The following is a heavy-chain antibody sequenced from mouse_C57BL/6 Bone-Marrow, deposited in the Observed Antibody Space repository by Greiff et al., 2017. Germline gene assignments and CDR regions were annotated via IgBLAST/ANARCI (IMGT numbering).Heavy chain of an antibody. CDR1: GYTFTSYW. D-gene: IGHD1-1*01. CDR2: IHPNSGST. V-gene: IGHV1-64*01. Sequence: QVQLQQPGAELVKPGASVKLSCKASGYTFTSYWMHWVKQRPGQGLEWIGMIHPNSGSTNYNEKFKSKATLTVDKSSSTAYMQLSSLTSEDSAVYYCARRFITTVVWYIDVWGTGTTVTVSS. J-gene: IGHJ1*03. CDR3: ARRFITTVVWYIDV.